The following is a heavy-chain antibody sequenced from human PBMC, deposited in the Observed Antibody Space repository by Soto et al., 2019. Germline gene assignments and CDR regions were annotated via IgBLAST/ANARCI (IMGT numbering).Heavy chain of an antibody. D-gene: IGHD2-15*01. Sequence: QVQLQEAGPGLVKPSQTLSLTCTVSGGSISSEGYYWSWIRQHPGKGLEWIGYIHYSGSPYYTPSLKSRVTISVDKSKNQCSLKLSSVTAADTAVYYCARRGSASAKAYYFDSWGQGTLVTVSS. CDR3: ARRGSASAKAYYFDS. J-gene: IGHJ4*02. CDR2: IHYSGSP. CDR1: GGSISSEGYY. V-gene: IGHV4-31*03.